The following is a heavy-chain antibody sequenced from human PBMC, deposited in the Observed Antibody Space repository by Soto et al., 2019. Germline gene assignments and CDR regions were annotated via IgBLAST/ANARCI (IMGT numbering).Heavy chain of an antibody. D-gene: IGHD3-10*01. J-gene: IGHJ4*02. V-gene: IGHV4-31*03. Sequence: SETLSLTCTVSGGSISSGGYYWSWIRQHPGKGLEWIGYIYYSGSTYYNPSLKSRVTISVDTSKNQFSLKLSSVTAADTAVYYCARGAPRGYYGSGPYFDYWGQGTLVTVSS. CDR2: IYYSGST. CDR3: ARGAPRGYYGSGPYFDY. CDR1: GGSISSGGYY.